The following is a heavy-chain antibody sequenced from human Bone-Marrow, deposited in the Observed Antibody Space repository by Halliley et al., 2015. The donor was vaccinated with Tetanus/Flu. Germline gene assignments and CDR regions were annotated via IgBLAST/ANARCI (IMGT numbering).Heavy chain of an antibody. CDR3: ARHYGNPQFGFDP. V-gene: IGHV5-10-1*01. CDR2: IDPPDSAT. D-gene: IGHD3-16*01. Sequence: EWMGNIDPPDSATNYSPSFQGPVTFSADKSSNTVSLQGRTLRASDTAMYFCARHYGNPQFGFDPWGQGTLVTVSS. J-gene: IGHJ5*02.